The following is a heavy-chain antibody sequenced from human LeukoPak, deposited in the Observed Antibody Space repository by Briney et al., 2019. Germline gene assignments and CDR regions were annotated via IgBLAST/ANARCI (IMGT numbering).Heavy chain of an antibody. CDR3: ASGIVYCSSTSCYFN. J-gene: IGHJ4*02. Sequence: ASVKVSCKASGYTFTGYFMHWVRQAPGQGLEWMGWINPNSGGTNYAQKFQGRVTMTRDTSISTAYMELSRLRSDDTAVYYCASGIVYCSSTSCYFNWGQGTLVIVSS. CDR1: GYTFTGYF. V-gene: IGHV1-2*02. D-gene: IGHD2-2*01. CDR2: INPNSGGT.